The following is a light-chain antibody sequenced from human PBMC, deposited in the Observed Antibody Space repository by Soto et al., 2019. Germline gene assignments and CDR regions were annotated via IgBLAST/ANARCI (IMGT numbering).Light chain of an antibody. Sequence: PGERATLSCRASQGVGNYFAWYQQKPGQAPRFLIYDASRRATGIPARFSGSGSGTDFTLTISSLEPEDFAVYYCQQRSDWPSTFGGGTRVEIK. CDR2: DAS. CDR1: QGVGNY. J-gene: IGKJ4*01. CDR3: QQRSDWPST. V-gene: IGKV3-11*01.